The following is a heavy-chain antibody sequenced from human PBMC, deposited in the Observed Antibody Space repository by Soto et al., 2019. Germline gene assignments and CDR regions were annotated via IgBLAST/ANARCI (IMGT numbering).Heavy chain of an antibody. CDR2: INADNGNT. CDR1: GYTFTNYA. D-gene: IGHD6-13*01. Sequence: GXXVKVSCKASGYTFTNYAIHWVRQAPGQRLEWMGWINADNGNTKYSQKFQGRVTITRDTYASTAYMELSSLRSEDTAVYYCARDPAAAAYYFDYWGQGTLVTVSS. V-gene: IGHV1-3*01. J-gene: IGHJ4*02. CDR3: ARDPAAAAYYFDY.